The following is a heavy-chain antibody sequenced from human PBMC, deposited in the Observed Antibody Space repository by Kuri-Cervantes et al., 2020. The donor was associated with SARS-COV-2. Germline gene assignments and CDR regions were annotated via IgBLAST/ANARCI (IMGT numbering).Heavy chain of an antibody. CDR1: GFTFSSYG. J-gene: IGHJ6*02. Sequence: GGFLRLSCAASGFTFSSYGMHWVRQAPGKGLEWVAVISYDGSNEYYADSVKGRFTISRDNSKNTLYLQMNSLRAEDTAVYYCARSLGLGGYYYYGMDVWGQGTTVTVSS. D-gene: IGHD3-10*01. CDR3: ARSLGLGGYYYYGMDV. V-gene: IGHV3-30*03. CDR2: ISYDGSNE.